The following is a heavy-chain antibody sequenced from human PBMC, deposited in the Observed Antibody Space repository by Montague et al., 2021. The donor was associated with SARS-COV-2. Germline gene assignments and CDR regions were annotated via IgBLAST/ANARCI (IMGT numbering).Heavy chain of an antibody. Sequence: SETLSLTCAVYRESFSGYYWVWIRQPPGKGLEWIGEINHSGSTNYSPSLKSRVTISVDTSKNQFSLKLSSVTAADAAVYYCARGPLLSFVSGLYSVRLFDCWGRGTLVTVSS. D-gene: IGHD3-10*01. CDR3: ARGPLLSFVSGLYSVRLFDC. CDR2: INHSGST. CDR1: RESFSGYY. V-gene: IGHV4-34*01. J-gene: IGHJ4*02.